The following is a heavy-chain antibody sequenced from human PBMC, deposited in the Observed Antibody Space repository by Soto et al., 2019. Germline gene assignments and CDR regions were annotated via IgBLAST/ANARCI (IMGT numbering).Heavy chain of an antibody. CDR1: GFTFSSYE. CDR3: ARSTISWSGHHGPPPFDY. CDR2: ISSSGRTI. Sequence: EVQLVESGGGLVQPGGSLRLSCAASGFTFSSYEMNWVRQAPGKGLEWVSYISSSGRTIYYADSVKGRFTISSDNAKNSLYLQMNSLRAEDTAVYYCARSTISWSGHHGPPPFDYWGQGTLVTVSS. V-gene: IGHV3-48*03. J-gene: IGHJ4*02. D-gene: IGHD3-3*01.